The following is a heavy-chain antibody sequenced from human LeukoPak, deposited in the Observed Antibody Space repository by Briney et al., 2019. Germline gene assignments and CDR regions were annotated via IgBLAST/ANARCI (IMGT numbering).Heavy chain of an antibody. CDR2: ISGGGDKT. Sequence: GGSLRLSCAASGLTFSSQAMSWVRQAPGKGLEWVSAISGGGDKTYYADSVKGRFTISRDNSKNTLYVQMNNLKVEDTAVYYCAKSAGYTSGSQHNFDYWGPGTLVTVSS. CDR1: GLTFSSQA. J-gene: IGHJ4*02. CDR3: AKSAGYTSGSQHNFDY. V-gene: IGHV3-23*01. D-gene: IGHD3-22*01.